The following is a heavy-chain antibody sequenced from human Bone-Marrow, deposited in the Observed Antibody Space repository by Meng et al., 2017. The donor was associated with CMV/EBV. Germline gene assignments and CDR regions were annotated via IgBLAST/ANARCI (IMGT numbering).Heavy chain of an antibody. CDR2: ISSSSYTI. CDR1: GFTFSTYS. D-gene: IGHD4-11*01. Sequence: GESLKISCAASGFTFSTYSVTWVRQAPGKGLEWVSYISSSSYTIYYADSVKDRFTVSRDSARNSLYLQINSLRAEDTAVYYCARDLTTIPGQNYWGQGTLVTVSS. J-gene: IGHJ4*02. V-gene: IGHV3-48*04. CDR3: ARDLTTIPGQNY.